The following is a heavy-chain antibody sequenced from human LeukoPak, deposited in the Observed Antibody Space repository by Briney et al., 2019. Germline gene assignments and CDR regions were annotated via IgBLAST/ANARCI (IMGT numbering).Heavy chain of an antibody. J-gene: IGHJ4*02. V-gene: IGHV3-53*04. CDR3: AKDHALYSSGWEHFDY. D-gene: IGHD6-19*01. Sequence: GGSLRLSCAASGFTVSSNYMSWVRQAPGKGLEWVPVIYSGGSTYYADSVKGRFTISRHNSKNTLYLQMNSLRAEDTAVYYCAKDHALYSSGWEHFDYWGQGTLVTVSS. CDR2: IYSGGST. CDR1: GFTVSSNY.